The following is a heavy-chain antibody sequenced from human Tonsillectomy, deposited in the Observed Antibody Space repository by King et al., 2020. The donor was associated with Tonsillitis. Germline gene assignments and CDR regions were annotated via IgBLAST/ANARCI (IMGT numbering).Heavy chain of an antibody. CDR2: SHNNENT. J-gene: IGHJ5*02. CDR1: GGSISSSD. Sequence: VQLQESGPGLVKPSETLSLTCTVSGGSISSSDWGWIRQSAGKGLEWIGGSHNNENTNYSPSLKRRVTMSVDTSKNQISLKLRSVTAADTGVYYCARDPHGFDPWGQGTLVTVSS. CDR3: ARDPHGFDP. V-gene: IGHV4-4*07.